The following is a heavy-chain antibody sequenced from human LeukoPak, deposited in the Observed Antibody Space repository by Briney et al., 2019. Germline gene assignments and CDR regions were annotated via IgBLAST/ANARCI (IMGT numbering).Heavy chain of an antibody. CDR3: AKAATVNWFDP. Sequence: GGSLRLSCAASGFTFSSYAMHWVRQAPGKGLEWVAVISYDGSNKYYADSVKGRFTISRDNSKNTLYLQMNSLRAEDTAVYYCAKAATVNWFDPWGQGTLVTVSS. V-gene: IGHV3-30*04. CDR2: ISYDGSNK. CDR1: GFTFSSYA. D-gene: IGHD4-11*01. J-gene: IGHJ5*02.